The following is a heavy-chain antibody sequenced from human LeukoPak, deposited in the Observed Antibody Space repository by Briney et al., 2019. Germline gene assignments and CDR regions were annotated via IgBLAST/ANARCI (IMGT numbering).Heavy chain of an antibody. CDR3: AREEVSVISDTCCSGLGY. CDR2: INPNSGGT. V-gene: IGHV1-2*02. CDR1: VYTFTGFY. Sequence: ASVKVSSKASVYTFTGFYMHWVRQAPGQGLEWMGWINPNSGGTNYAQKFQGRVTMTRDTSINTAYMELSSLRSDDTAVYYCAREEVSVISDTCCSGLGYWGQGTLVTVSS. D-gene: IGHD3-10*01. J-gene: IGHJ4*02.